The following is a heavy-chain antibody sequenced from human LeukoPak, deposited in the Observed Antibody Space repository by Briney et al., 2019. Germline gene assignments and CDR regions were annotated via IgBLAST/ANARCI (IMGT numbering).Heavy chain of an antibody. CDR1: GGSIRSGSSVYY. CDR3: ARVSAMNLWSPTTTFDS. CDR2: MYYSGIA. V-gene: IGHV4-39*01. Sequence: PSETLSLTCTLSGGSIRSGSSVYYWAWIRQPPGKGLEWIGSMYYSGIAYYNPSLKSRITISVDTSKNQFSLTVDSVTAADTAVYYCARVSAMNLWSPTTTFDSWGQGALVTVSS. J-gene: IGHJ4*02. D-gene: IGHD1-26*01.